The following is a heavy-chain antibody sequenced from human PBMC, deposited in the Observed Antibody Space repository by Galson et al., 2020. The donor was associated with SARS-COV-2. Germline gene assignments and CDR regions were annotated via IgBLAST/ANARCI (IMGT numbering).Heavy chain of an antibody. J-gene: IGHJ4*02. CDR2: IKQDGSDL. Sequence: QLGESLKISCAVSGFTFSSYWMSWLRQAPGKGLEWVAHIKQDGSDLYYVDSVKGRFTISRDNAKNSLYLQMNSLRAEDTAIYYCASWSNRDEYGHYWGQGTLVSVSS. V-gene: IGHV3-7*01. CDR3: ASWSNRDEYGHY. CDR1: GFTFSSYW. D-gene: IGHD3-3*01.